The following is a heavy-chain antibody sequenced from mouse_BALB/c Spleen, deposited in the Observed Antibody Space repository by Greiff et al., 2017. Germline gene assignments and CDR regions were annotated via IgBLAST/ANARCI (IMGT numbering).Heavy chain of an antibody. D-gene: IGHD3-1*01. J-gene: IGHJ2*01. V-gene: IGHV1S127*01. CDR3: ARARATRFDY. CDR1: GYSFTSYW. Sequence: VQLQQSGPQLVRPGASVKISCKASGYSFTSYWMHWVKQRPGQGLEWIGMIDPSDSETRLNQKFKDKATLTVDKSSSTAYMQLSSPTSEDSAVYYCARARATRFDYWGQGTTLTVSS. CDR2: IDPSDSET.